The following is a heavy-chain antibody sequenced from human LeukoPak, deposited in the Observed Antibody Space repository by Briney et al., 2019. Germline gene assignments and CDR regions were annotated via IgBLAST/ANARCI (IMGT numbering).Heavy chain of an antibody. V-gene: IGHV3-33*01. D-gene: IGHD1-14*01. Sequence: GRSLRLSCAGSGFTFGGYGMHWFRQTPGKGLEWVAVIAYDGRRAFYADSVKGRFTISRDNSKNTMSMQMDDLRAEDTAVYYCTRYNNDHFDYWGQGTLVTVSS. CDR1: GFTFGGYG. J-gene: IGHJ4*02. CDR2: IAYDGRRA. CDR3: TRYNNDHFDY.